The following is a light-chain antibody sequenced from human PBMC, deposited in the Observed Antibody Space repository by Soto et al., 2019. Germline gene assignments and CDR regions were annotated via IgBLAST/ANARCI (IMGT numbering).Light chain of an antibody. J-gene: IGKJ5*01. CDR1: QGVSDH. Sequence: DIKLSQSPSFLSVTLADRVTITFRASQGVSDHLAWYQQKPGQAPKLLIYDASTWQSGVPSRFSGSGSGTEFTLTISSLEPEDFAAYYCQQRSSWPITFGQGTRLEIK. V-gene: IGKV1-9*01. CDR2: DAS. CDR3: QQRSSWPIT.